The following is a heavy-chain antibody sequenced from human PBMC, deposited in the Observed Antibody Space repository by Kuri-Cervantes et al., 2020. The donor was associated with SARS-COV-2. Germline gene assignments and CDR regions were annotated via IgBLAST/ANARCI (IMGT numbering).Heavy chain of an antibody. CDR3: ARGDPIVVVIASL. CDR1: GGSISSHY. Sequence: GSLRLSCTVSGGSISSHYWSWIRQPPGKGLAWIGYIYYSGSTNYNPSLKSRVTISVDTSKNQFSLKLSSVTAADTAVYYCARGDPIVVVIASLWGQGALVTVSS. V-gene: IGHV4-59*11. D-gene: IGHD2-21*01. J-gene: IGHJ4*02. CDR2: IYYSGST.